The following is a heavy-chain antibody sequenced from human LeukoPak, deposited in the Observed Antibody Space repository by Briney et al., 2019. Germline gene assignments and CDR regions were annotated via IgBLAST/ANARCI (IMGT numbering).Heavy chain of an antibody. D-gene: IGHD6-19*01. CDR1: GYSFTNYW. Sequence: GESLKISCKGSGYSFTNYWIAWVRQMPGKGLEWMGIIYPGDSDTRYSPSFQGQVTISADKSISTAYLQWSSLKASDIAMYYCARRIAVAGTEDYFDYWGQGTLVTVSS. CDR3: ARRIAVAGTEDYFDY. J-gene: IGHJ4*02. V-gene: IGHV5-51*01. CDR2: IYPGDSDT.